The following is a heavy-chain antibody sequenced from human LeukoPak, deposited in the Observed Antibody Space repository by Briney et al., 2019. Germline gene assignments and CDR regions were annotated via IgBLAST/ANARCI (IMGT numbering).Heavy chain of an antibody. V-gene: IGHV3-33*01. CDR3: ARGCSSTSCYGY. D-gene: IGHD2-2*01. CDR2: IWYDGSNK. Sequence: GGSLRLSCAASGFTFSSYGMHWVRQAPGKGLEWVAVIWYDGSNKYYADSVKGRFTISRDNSKNTLYLQMNSLRAEDTAVYYCARGCSSTSCYGYWGQGTLVTVS. J-gene: IGHJ4*02. CDR1: GFTFSSYG.